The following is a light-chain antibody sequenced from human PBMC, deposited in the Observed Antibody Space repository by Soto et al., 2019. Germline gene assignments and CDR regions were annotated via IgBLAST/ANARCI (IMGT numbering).Light chain of an antibody. J-gene: IGKJ2*01. CDR2: GAT. CDR1: LKIISSF. Sequence: EIVLTQSPGTLSLSPGERASLSCRANLKIISSFLAWYQQKPGQAPRLLIYGATIRAAGIPDRFRGSGSGTDFTLTINTVEPEDFAVYYCQRYGTSLYTFGQGTRLEIK. V-gene: IGKV3-20*01. CDR3: QRYGTSLYT.